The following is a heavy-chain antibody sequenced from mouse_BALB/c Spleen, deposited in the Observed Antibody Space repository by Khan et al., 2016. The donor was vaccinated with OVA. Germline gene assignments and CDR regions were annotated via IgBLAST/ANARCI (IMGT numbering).Heavy chain of an antibody. D-gene: IGHD4-1*01. CDR2: ISSGGDYT. CDR1: GFTFSSYS. Sequence: EVQLVESGGDLVKPGGSLKLSCAASGFTFSSYSMSWVRQTPDKRLEWVASISSGGDYTYYPDSVKGRFTISRDTAKNPLYLQMSDLKSEDTAMYYCADHVTGSFAYGGQGTLVTVSA. V-gene: IGHV5-6*01. J-gene: IGHJ3*01. CDR3: ADHVTGSFAY.